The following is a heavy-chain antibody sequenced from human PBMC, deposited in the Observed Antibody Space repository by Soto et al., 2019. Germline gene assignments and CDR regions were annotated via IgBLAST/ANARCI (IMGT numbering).Heavy chain of an antibody. CDR1: GFTFSSYA. CDR3: ARERGYYGSGSYSHNDFNY. V-gene: IGHV3-30-3*01. CDR2: ISYDGSNK. J-gene: IGHJ4*02. Sequence: GGSLRLSCAASGFTFSSYAMHWVRQAPGKGLEWVAVISYDGSNKYYADSVKGRFTISRDNSKNTLYLQMNSLRAEDTAVYYCARERGYYGSGSYSHNDFNYWGQGTLVTVSS. D-gene: IGHD3-10*01.